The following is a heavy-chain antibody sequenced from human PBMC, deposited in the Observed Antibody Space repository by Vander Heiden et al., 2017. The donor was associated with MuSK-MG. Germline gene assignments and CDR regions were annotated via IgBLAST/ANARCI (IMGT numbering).Heavy chain of an antibody. D-gene: IGHD3-10*01. CDR2: NYYSGST. CDR3: ARGRITMVRGVIPVDY. J-gene: IGHJ4*02. V-gene: IGHV4-39*07. Sequence: PPGKGLEWIESNYYSGSTYYNPSLKSRVTISVDTSKNQFSLKLSSVTAADTAVYYCARGRITMVRGVIPVDYWGQGTLVTVSS.